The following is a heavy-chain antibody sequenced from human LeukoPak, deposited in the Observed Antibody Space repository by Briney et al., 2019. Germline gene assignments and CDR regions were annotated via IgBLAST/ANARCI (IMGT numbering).Heavy chain of an antibody. CDR1: GFSLSTSGMR. Sequence: SGPALVKPTQTLTLTCTFSGFSLSTSGMRVSWIRQPPGKDLEWLARIDWDDDKFYSTSLKTRFTISKDNSKNQVVLTMTKMDPVDTATYYCARIRRDGYSLDYWGQGTLVTVSS. J-gene: IGHJ4*02. CDR2: IDWDDDK. V-gene: IGHV2-70*04. CDR3: ARIRRDGYSLDY. D-gene: IGHD5-24*01.